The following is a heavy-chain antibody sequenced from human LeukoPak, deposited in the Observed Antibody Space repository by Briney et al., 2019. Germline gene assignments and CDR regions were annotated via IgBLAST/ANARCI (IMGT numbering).Heavy chain of an antibody. CDR3: ARGVPRLRLGELSFRPFDY. Sequence: PGGSLRLSCAASGFTFSSYSMNWVRQAPGKGLEWVSYISSSSSTIYYADSVKGRFTISRDNAKNSLYLQMNSLRAEDTAVYYCARGVPRLRLGELSFRPFDYWGQGTLDTVSS. J-gene: IGHJ4*02. CDR1: GFTFSSYS. CDR2: ISSSSSTI. V-gene: IGHV3-48*01. D-gene: IGHD3-16*02.